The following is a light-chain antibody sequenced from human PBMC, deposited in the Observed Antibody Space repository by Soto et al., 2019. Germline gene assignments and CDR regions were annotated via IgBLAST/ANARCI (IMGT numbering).Light chain of an antibody. V-gene: IGKV3-20*01. CDR2: GAS. J-gene: IGKJ1*01. Sequence: EIVLTQSPGTLSLSPGERATLSCRASQSVSSYLAWYQQKPGQAPRLLIYGASSRATGIPDRFSRSGSGTDFTLTISRLEPEDFAVYYCQQYGRPSRTFGQGTKVEIK. CDR3: QQYGRPSRT. CDR1: QSVSSY.